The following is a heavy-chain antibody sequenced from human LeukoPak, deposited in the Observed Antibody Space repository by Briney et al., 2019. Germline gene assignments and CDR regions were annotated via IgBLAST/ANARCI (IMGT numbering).Heavy chain of an antibody. CDR2: INHSGST. J-gene: IGHJ4*02. CDR1: GGSFSGYY. CDR3: ARGRKVVVVPAAMNYFDY. V-gene: IGHV4-34*01. Sequence: SETLSLTCAVYGGSFSGYYWSWIRQPPGKGLEWIGEINHSGSTNYNPSLKSRVTISVDTSKNQFSLKLSSVTAADTAVYYCARGRKVVVVPAAMNYFDYWGQGTLVTVSS. D-gene: IGHD2-2*01.